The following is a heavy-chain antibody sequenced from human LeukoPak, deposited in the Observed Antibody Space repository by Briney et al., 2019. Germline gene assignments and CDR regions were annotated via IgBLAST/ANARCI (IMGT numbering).Heavy chain of an antibody. CDR3: ARALSPRVRGYYYYGMDV. CDR1: GFTFSNYG. CDR2: IWYDGSNK. D-gene: IGHD3-10*01. Sequence: GGSLRLSCAASGFTFSNYGMHWVRQAPGKGLEWVAVIWYDGSNKYYADSVKGRFTISRDNSKNTLYLQMNSLRAEDTAVYYCARALSPRVRGYYYYGMDVWGQGTTVTVSS. V-gene: IGHV3-33*01. J-gene: IGHJ6*02.